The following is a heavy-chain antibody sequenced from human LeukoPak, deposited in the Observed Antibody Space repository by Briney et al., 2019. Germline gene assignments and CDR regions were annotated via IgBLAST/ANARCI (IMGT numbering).Heavy chain of an antibody. V-gene: IGHV4-38-2*02. J-gene: IGHJ4*02. D-gene: IGHD1-7*01. CDR3: GRGDLAWELYYFDY. Sequence: SETLSLTCTVSGYSISSGYYWGWIRQPPGKGLEWIGSIYHSGSTYYNPSLKGRVTISVDTSKNQFSLKLSAVTAADTAVYYCGRGDLAWELYYFDYWGKGTTVTVSS. CDR2: IYHSGST. CDR1: GYSISSGYY.